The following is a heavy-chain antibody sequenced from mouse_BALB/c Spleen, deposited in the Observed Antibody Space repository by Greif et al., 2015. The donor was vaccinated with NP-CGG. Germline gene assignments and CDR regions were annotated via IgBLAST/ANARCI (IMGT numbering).Heavy chain of an antibody. V-gene: IGHV5-9*02. Sequence: EVKVVESGGGLVKPGGSLKLSCAASGFAFSSYDMSWVRQTPEKRLEWVATISSGGSYTYYPDSVKGRFTISRDNARNPLYLQMSSLRSEDTALYYCARHHYGNDEGFDYWGQGTTLTVSS. D-gene: IGHD2-2*01. CDR2: ISSGGSYT. CDR3: ARHHYGNDEGFDY. J-gene: IGHJ2*01. CDR1: GFAFSSYD.